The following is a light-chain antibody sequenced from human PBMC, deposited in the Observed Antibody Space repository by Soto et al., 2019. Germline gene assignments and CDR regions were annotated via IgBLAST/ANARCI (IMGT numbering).Light chain of an antibody. J-gene: IGKJ4*01. CDR3: QQRGNWPLT. CDR2: DAS. Sequence: ETVLTQSPATLSLSPGERATLSCRASQRISNYLIWYQQKPGQAPRLLIYDASSRATGIPARFSGSGSGTDFTLTISSLEPEDFAVYYCQQRGNWPLTFGGGTKVEI. V-gene: IGKV3-11*01. CDR1: QRISNY.